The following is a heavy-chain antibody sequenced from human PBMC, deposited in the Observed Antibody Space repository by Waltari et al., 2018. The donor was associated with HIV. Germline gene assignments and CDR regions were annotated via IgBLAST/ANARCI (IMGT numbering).Heavy chain of an antibody. D-gene: IGHD3-10*01. CDR1: GFTFSSYE. J-gene: IGHJ3*02. CDR2: ISSSGSTI. V-gene: IGHV3-48*03. Sequence: EVQLVESGGGLVQPGGSLRLSCAASGFTFSSYEMNWVRQAPGKGLEWVSYISSSGSTIYYADSVKGRFTISRDNAKNSLYLQMNSLRAEDTAVYYCAREGEFVLPGAFDIWGQGTMVTVSS. CDR3: AREGEFVLPGAFDI.